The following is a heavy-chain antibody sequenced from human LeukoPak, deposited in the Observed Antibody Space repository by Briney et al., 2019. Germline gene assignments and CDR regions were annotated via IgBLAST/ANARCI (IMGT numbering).Heavy chain of an antibody. J-gene: IGHJ4*02. CDR2: ISSNGGST. D-gene: IGHD3-10*01. V-gene: IGHV3-64D*06. Sequence: PGGSLRLSCSASGFTFSRYAMHWVRHAPGKGVEYVSGISSNGGSTYYADSVKGRFTISRDNSKNTLYLQMSSLRAEDTAVYYCVKSGSYYNEPYYFDYWGQGTLVTVSS. CDR3: VKSGSYYNEPYYFDY. CDR1: GFTFSRYA.